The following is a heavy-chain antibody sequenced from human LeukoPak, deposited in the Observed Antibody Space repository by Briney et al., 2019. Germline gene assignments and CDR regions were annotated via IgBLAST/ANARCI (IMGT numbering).Heavy chain of an antibody. CDR3: AKRGDYVDY. J-gene: IGHJ4*02. V-gene: IGHV3-9*01. CDR1: GFTFDDYA. CDR2: ISWNSGSI. Sequence: GRSLRLSCAASGFTFDDYAMHWVRQAPGKGLEWVSGISWNSGSIGYADSVKGRFTISRDNAKNSLYLQMNSLRAEDTAVYYCAKRGDYVDYWGQGTLVTVSS. D-gene: IGHD4-17*01.